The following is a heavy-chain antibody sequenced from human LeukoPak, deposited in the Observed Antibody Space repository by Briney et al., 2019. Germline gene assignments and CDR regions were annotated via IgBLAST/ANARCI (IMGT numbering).Heavy chain of an antibody. D-gene: IGHD3-3*01. CDR1: GGSFSGYY. J-gene: IGHJ5*02. CDR3: AMSRITIFGVGFDP. V-gene: IGHV4-59*10. CDR2: IYTSGST. Sequence: SETLSLTCAVYGGSFSGYYWSWIRQPPGKGLEWIGRIYTSGSTNYNPSLKSRVTMSVDTSKNQFSLKLSSVTAADTAVYYCAMSRITIFGVGFDPWGQGTLVTVSS.